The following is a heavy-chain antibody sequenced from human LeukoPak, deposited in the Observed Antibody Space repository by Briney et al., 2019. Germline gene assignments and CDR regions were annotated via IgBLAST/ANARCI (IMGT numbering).Heavy chain of an antibody. Sequence: VASVKVSCKASGYTFTGYYMHWARQAPGQGLEWMGWINPNSGGTNYAQKFQGRVTMTRDTSISTAYMELSRLRSDDTAVYYCARGRGRVAGTVKINDAFDIWGQGTMVTVSS. CDR3: ARGRGRVAGTVKINDAFDI. CDR1: GYTFTGYY. V-gene: IGHV1-2*02. CDR2: INPNSGGT. D-gene: IGHD6-19*01. J-gene: IGHJ3*02.